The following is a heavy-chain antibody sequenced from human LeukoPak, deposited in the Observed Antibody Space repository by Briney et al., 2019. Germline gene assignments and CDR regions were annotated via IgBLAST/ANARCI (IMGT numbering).Heavy chain of an antibody. D-gene: IGHD5-18*01. Sequence: GESLKISCKGSGYSFTSYWISWVRQMPGKGLEWMGRIDPSDSYTNYSPSFQGHVTISAGKSISTAYLQWSSLKASDTAMYYCATHTDTAMVTKADWGQGTLVTVSS. CDR3: ATHTDTAMVTKAD. V-gene: IGHV5-10-1*01. J-gene: IGHJ4*02. CDR1: GYSFTSYW. CDR2: IDPSDSYT.